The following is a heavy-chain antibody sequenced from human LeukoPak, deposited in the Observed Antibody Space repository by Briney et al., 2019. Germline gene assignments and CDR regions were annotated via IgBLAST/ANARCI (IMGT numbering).Heavy chain of an antibody. J-gene: IGHJ4*02. CDR1: GYTLTELS. CDR2: FDPEDGET. CDR3: ATGLNVANYY. V-gene: IGHV1-24*01. Sequence: ASVKVSCTVSGYTLTELSMHWVRQAPGKGIEWMGGFDPEDGETIYAQKFQGRVTMTEDTSTDTAYMELSSLRSEDTAVYYCATGLNVANYYWGQGTLVTVSS. D-gene: IGHD4/OR15-4a*01.